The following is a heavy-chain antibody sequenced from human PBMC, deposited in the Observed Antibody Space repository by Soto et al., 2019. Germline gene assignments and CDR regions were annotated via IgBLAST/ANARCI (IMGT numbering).Heavy chain of an antibody. V-gene: IGHV3-53*01. Sequence: DVQLVESGGGLIQPGGSLRLSCAAFGLTVSGKKYLSWVRQAPGKGLEWLSGLYDVDGTYYADSVKGRFTVSSDSSKSVVYLQLNSLRPDATAVYFLASWRLQEHAYAIWGLGTTVTGSS. CDR1: GLTVSGKKY. CDR3: ASWRLQEHAYAI. CDR2: LYDVDGT. J-gene: IGHJ3*02. D-gene: IGHD2-21*02.